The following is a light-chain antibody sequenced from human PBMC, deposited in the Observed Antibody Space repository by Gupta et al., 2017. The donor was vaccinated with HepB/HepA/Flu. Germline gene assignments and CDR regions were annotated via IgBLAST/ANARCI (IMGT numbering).Light chain of an antibody. J-gene: IGKJ4*01. Sequence: DIQMTQSPSSVSASVGDRVTITCRATQYVSTWLAWFQQKPGNAPNLLIYAASNLQSGVQSRFSGSGSGTDFTLTISNLQPEDFATYYCQQANSFPLPFGGGTKVEIK. V-gene: IGKV1-12*01. CDR3: QQANSFPLP. CDR2: AAS. CDR1: QYVSTW.